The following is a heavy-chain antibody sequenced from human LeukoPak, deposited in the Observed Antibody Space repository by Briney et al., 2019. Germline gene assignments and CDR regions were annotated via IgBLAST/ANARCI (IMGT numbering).Heavy chain of an antibody. J-gene: IGHJ4*02. Sequence: SETLSLTCTVSGGSISSSNYYWGWIRQPPGKGPEWIGSIIYSRITYYSPSLKSPVTISVDTSKNQFSLKLTYVTTADPPVYYCARHLDYYGSGSYLGLWGQGTQVTVSS. CDR3: ARHLDYYGSGSYLGL. CDR1: GGSISSSNYY. D-gene: IGHD3-10*01. CDR2: IIYSRIT. V-gene: IGHV4-39*01.